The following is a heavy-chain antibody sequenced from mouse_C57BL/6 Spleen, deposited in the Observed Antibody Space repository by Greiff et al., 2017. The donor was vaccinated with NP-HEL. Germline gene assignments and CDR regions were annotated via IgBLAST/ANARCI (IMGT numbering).Heavy chain of an antibody. V-gene: IGHV1-59*01. Sequence: VQLQQPGAELVRPGTSVKLSCKASGYTFTSYWMHWVKQRPGQGLEWIGVIDPSDSYTNYNQKFKGKATLTVDTSSSTAYMQLSSLTSEDSAVYYCARHDYDPYFDVWGTGTTVTVSS. CDR1: GYTFTSYW. J-gene: IGHJ1*03. CDR3: ARHDYDPYFDV. CDR2: IDPSDSYT. D-gene: IGHD2-4*01.